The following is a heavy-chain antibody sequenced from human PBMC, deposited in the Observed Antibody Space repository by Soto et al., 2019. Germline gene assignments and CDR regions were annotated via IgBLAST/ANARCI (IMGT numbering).Heavy chain of an antibody. V-gene: IGHV3-21*01. CDR1: GFTFTRYS. Sequence: PGGSLRLSCAASGFTFTRYSMNWVRQAPGKGLEWVSSISSTTNYIYYTDSMKGRFTVSRDNAKNSVYLEMNSLSAEDTAVYYCARESEDLTSNFDYWGQGTLVTVSS. J-gene: IGHJ4*02. CDR2: ISSTTNYI. CDR3: ARESEDLTSNFDY.